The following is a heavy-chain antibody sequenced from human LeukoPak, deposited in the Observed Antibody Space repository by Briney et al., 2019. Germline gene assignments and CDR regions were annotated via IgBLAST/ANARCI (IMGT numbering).Heavy chain of an antibody. D-gene: IGHD3-10*01. Sequence: ASVKVSCKASGGTFSSYGISWVRQAPGQGLEWMGGIIPSFGTANYAQKFQGKVTITADESTSTAYMELSSLRSEDTAVYYCARLSTGGYYYGSGSDYWGQGTLVTVSS. J-gene: IGHJ4*02. CDR3: ARLSTGGYYYGSGSDY. V-gene: IGHV1-69*01. CDR1: GGTFSSYG. CDR2: IIPSFGTA.